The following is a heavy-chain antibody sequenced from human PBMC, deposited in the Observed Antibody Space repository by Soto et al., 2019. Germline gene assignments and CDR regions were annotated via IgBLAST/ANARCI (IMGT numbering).Heavy chain of an antibody. V-gene: IGHV1-3*01. Sequence: ASVKVSCTASGYTFTTYAMHWVRQAPGQRLEWMGWINAGNGNTKYSQKFQGRVTITRDTSASTAYMELSSLRSEDTAVYYCAREVGGAAGDAFDIWGQGTMVTVSS. CDR1: GYTFTTYA. CDR2: INAGNGNT. CDR3: AREVGGAAGDAFDI. D-gene: IGHD2-15*01. J-gene: IGHJ3*02.